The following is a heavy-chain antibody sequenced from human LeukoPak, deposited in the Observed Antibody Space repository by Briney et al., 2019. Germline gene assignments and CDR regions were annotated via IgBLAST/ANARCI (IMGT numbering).Heavy chain of an antibody. CDR1: GFTFSSYS. CDR3: ARDGVVTPVGYYYYYGMDV. J-gene: IGHJ6*02. Sequence: GGSLRLSCAASGFTFSSYSMNWVRQAPGKGLEWVSSISSSSSYIYYADSVKGRFTISRDNAKNSLYLQMNSLRAEDTAVYYCARDGVVTPVGYYYYYGMDVWGQGATVTVSS. V-gene: IGHV3-21*01. CDR2: ISSSSSYI. D-gene: IGHD4-23*01.